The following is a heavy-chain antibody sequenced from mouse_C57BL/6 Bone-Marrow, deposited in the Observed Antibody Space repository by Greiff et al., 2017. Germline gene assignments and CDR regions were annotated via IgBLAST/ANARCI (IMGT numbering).Heavy chain of an antibody. Sequence: QVQLQQPGAELVMPGASVKLSCKASGYTFTSYWMHWVKQRPGQGLEWIGEIDPSDSYTNYNQKFKGKSTLTVDKSSSTAYMQLSSLTSEDSAAYYCARWRLRRPYFDYWGQGTTLTVSS. CDR1: GYTFTSYW. CDR3: ARWRLRRPYFDY. J-gene: IGHJ2*01. D-gene: IGHD2-4*01. CDR2: IDPSDSYT. V-gene: IGHV1-69*01.